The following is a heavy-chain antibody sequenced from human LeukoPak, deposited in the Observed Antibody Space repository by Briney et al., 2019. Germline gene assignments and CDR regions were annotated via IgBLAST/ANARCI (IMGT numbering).Heavy chain of an antibody. V-gene: IGHV1-69*04. Sequence: ASVKVSCKASGGTFSSYAISWVRQAPGQGLEGMGRIIPILGIANYAQKFQGRVTITADKSTSTAYMELSSLRSEDTAVYYCARETAAGDFDYWGQGTLVTVSS. J-gene: IGHJ4*02. CDR1: GGTFSSYA. CDR3: ARETAAGDFDY. CDR2: IIPILGIA. D-gene: IGHD6-13*01.